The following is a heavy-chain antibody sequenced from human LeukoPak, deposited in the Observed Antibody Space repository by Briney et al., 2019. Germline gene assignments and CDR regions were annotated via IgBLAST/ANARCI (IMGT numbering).Heavy chain of an antibody. J-gene: IGHJ4*02. D-gene: IGHD1-14*01. V-gene: IGHV3-23*01. CDR2: ISASGGST. CDR1: GYTFSSYG. Sequence: PGGSLRLSCAASGYTFSSYGMSWVRRAPGKGMEWVSTISASGGSTHYADSVKGRFTISRDNSKNPLYVQMHSLRAEDTAVYYCAKDPSTLTLTDDYWGQGTLVTVSS. CDR3: AKDPSTLTLTDDY.